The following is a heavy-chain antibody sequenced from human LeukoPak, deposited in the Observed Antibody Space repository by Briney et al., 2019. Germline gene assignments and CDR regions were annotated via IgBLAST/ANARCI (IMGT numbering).Heavy chain of an antibody. J-gene: IGHJ3*02. D-gene: IGHD6-19*01. CDR1: GGSISSSNW. Sequence: SETLSLTCAVSGGSISSSNWWSWVRQPPGKGLEWIGEIYHSGSTNYNPSLKSRVTISVDKSKNQFSLKLSSVTAADTAVYYCARNEIAVAYRGAFDIWGQGTMVTVSS. V-gene: IGHV4-4*02. CDR2: IYHSGST. CDR3: ARNEIAVAYRGAFDI.